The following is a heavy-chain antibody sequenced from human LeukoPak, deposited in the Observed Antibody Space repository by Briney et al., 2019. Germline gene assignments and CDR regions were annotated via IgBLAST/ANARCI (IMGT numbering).Heavy chain of an antibody. J-gene: IGHJ4*02. V-gene: IGHV1-18*01. CDR3: ARGSTYGFSMGY. Sequence: GASVKVSCKGSGYTFTNYGINWVRQAPGQGLEWMGWITTYNGDTNYAQDLQDRVTMTTDTSTSTAYMELRSLRSGDTAVYYCARGSTYGFSMGYWGQGTRVTVSS. CDR1: GYTFTNYG. D-gene: IGHD3-10*01. CDR2: ITTYNGDT.